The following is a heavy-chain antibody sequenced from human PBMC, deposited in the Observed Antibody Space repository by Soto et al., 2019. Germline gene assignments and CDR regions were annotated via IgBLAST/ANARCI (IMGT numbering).Heavy chain of an antibody. Sequence: GGSLRLSCAASGFTFSIYGMHWVRQAPGKGLEWVAVISYDGSNKYYADSVKGRFTISRDNSKNTLYLQMNSLRAEDTAVYYCAKDTYYYDSSGYTDYWGQGTLVTVSS. CDR2: ISYDGSNK. J-gene: IGHJ4*02. D-gene: IGHD3-22*01. V-gene: IGHV3-30*18. CDR1: GFTFSIYG. CDR3: AKDTYYYDSSGYTDY.